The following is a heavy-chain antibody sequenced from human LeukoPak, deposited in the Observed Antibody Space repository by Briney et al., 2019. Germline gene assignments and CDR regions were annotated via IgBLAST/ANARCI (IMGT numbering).Heavy chain of an antibody. D-gene: IGHD5-24*01. Sequence: SETLSLTCAVYGGSFSGYYWSWIRQPPGKGLEWIGEINHSGSTNYNPSLKSRVTISVDTSKNQFSLKLSSVTAADTGVYYCARERRDGYRPIDYWGQGTLVTVSS. CDR3: ARERRDGYRPIDY. V-gene: IGHV4-34*01. CDR2: INHSGST. J-gene: IGHJ4*02. CDR1: GGSFSGYY.